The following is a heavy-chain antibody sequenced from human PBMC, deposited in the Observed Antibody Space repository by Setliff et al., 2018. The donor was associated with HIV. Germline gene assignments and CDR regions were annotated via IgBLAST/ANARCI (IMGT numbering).Heavy chain of an antibody. Sequence: RASVKVSCKASGYTFTYLFIHWVRLAPGRGLEWMGVINPKSGDTNYAQKFQGRVTMTRDTSISTAYMELDRLGSDDTAVYYCVRDPRFSGYAQAFDFWGQGSLVTVSS. CDR3: VRDPRFSGYAQAFDF. J-gene: IGHJ4*02. CDR2: INPKSGDT. D-gene: IGHD5-12*01. V-gene: IGHV1-2*02. CDR1: GYTFTYLF.